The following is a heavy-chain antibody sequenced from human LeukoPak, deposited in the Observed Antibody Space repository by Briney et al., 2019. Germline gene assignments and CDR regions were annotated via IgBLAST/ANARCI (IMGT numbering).Heavy chain of an antibody. V-gene: IGHV3-23*01. CDR2: ISGSGGST. Sequence: GGSLRLSCAASGFTFSSYAMSWVRQAPGKGLEWVSAISGSGGSTYYPDSVKGRFTISRDNSKNTLYLQMNSLRAEDTAVYYCANRPPYGDYALWFDPWGQGTLVTVSS. J-gene: IGHJ5*02. D-gene: IGHD4-17*01. CDR3: ANRPPYGDYALWFDP. CDR1: GFTFSSYA.